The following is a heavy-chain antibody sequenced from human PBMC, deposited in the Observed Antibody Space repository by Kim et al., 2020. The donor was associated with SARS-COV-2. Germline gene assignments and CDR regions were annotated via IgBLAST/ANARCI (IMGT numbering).Heavy chain of an antibody. V-gene: IGHV1-46*01. CDR1: GYTFTSYY. D-gene: IGHD3-16*01. CDR3: ARERSMIHRRVGEEGGAFDI. CDR2: INPSGGST. J-gene: IGHJ3*02. Sequence: ASVKVSCKASGYTFTSYYMHWVRQAPGQGLEWMGIINPSGGSTSYAQKFQGRVTMTRDTSTSTVYMELSSLRSEDTAVYYCARERSMIHRRVGEEGGAFDIWGQGTMVTVSS.